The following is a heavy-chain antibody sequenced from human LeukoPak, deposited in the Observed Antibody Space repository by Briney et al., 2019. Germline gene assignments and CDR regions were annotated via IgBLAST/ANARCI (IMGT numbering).Heavy chain of an antibody. D-gene: IGHD2-2*01. V-gene: IGHV3-11*01. CDR1: GFTFSDYY. CDR2: ISSSGSTI. J-gene: IGHJ6*02. Sequence: PGGSLSLSCAASGFTFSDYYMSWTRQAPGKGREWVSYISSSGSTIYYADSVKDRFTISRDNAKNSLYLQMNSLRAEDTAVYYCAREGVPNCYYYYGIDVWGQGTTVTVSS. CDR3: AREGVPNCYYYYGIDV.